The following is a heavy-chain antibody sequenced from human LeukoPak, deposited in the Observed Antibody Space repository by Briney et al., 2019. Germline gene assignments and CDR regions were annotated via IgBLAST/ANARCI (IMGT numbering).Heavy chain of an antibody. D-gene: IGHD5-24*01. V-gene: IGHV3-30*18. Sequence: PGGSLRLSCAASGFTFSTHGMHLVRQAPGKGLEWVALISYDGSNKYYSDSVKGRFTISRDNSKNTLFLQMNSLRADDTAVYYCAKDGSRDGYNFDLYYFDDWGQGTLVTVSS. CDR3: AKDGSRDGYNFDLYYFDD. J-gene: IGHJ4*02. CDR1: GFTFSTHG. CDR2: ISYDGSNK.